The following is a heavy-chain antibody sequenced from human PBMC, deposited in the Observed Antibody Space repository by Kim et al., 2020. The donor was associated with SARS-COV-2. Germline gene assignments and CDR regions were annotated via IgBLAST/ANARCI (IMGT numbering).Heavy chain of an antibody. CDR1: GFTFSNYA. J-gene: IGHJ4*02. CDR2: ISSYGGST. V-gene: IGHV3-64D*09. D-gene: IGHD5-12*01. CDR3: VRGLSVATSYFDY. Sequence: GGSLRLSCSASGFTFSNYAMHWVRQAPGKGLEYVSAISSYGGSTYYADSVKGRFTISRDNSKNTLSLQMSSLRAEDTAIYYCVRGLSVATSYFDYWGQGTLVTVSS.